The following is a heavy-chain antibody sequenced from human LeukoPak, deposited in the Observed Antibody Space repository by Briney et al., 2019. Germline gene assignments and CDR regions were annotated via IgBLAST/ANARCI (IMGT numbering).Heavy chain of an antibody. Sequence: PLETLSLTCTVSGGSISSSSYYWSWIRQPPGKGLEWIGEINHSGSTNYNPSLKSRVTISVDTSKNQFSLKLSSVTAADTAVYYCARARRRYYDSSGTLGYFDYWGQEPWSPSPQ. CDR3: ARARRRYYDSSGTLGYFDY. J-gene: IGHJ4*01. V-gene: IGHV4-39*07. CDR1: GGSISSSSYY. D-gene: IGHD3-22*01. CDR2: INHSGST.